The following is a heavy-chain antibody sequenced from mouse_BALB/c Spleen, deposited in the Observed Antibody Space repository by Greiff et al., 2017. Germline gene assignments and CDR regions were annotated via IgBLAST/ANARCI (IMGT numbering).Heavy chain of an antibody. V-gene: IGHV5-17*02. CDR2: ISSGSSTI. Sequence: EVMLVESGGGLVQPGGSRKLSCAASGFTFSSFGMHWVRQAPEKGLEWVAYISSGSSTIYYADTVKGRFTISRDNPKNTLFLQMTSLRSEDTAMYYCAFTTVDRFYAMDYWGQGTSVTVSS. J-gene: IGHJ4*01. CDR1: GFTFSSFG. CDR3: AFTTVDRFYAMDY. D-gene: IGHD1-1*01.